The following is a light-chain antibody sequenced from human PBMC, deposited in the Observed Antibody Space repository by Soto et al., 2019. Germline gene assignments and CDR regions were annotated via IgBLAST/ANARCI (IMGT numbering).Light chain of an antibody. CDR3: QHYGSSPWT. CDR1: QSVGGSY. CDR2: VAS. Sequence: EIVLTQSPGTLSLSPGERATLSCRASQSVGGSYLAWFQQKPGQAPRLLIYVASTRATGVPDRFSGSGSATDFSLTSTGLEPEDFAVYYCQHYGSSPWTFGQGTKVEIK. V-gene: IGKV3-20*01. J-gene: IGKJ1*01.